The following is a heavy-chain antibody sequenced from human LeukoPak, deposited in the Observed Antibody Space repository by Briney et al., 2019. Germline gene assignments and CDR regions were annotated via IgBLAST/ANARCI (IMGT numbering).Heavy chain of an antibody. CDR2: IYYSGST. Sequence: SETLSLTCTVSGGSISNYYWSWIRQPPGKGLEWIGFIYYSGSTNYNPSLKSRLTISVDTSKNQFSLKLSSVTAADTAVYYCARHTAEKYNWFDRWGQGTLVTVSS. CDR1: GGSISNYY. D-gene: IGHD5-24*01. CDR3: ARHTAEKYNWFDR. V-gene: IGHV4-59*08. J-gene: IGHJ5*02.